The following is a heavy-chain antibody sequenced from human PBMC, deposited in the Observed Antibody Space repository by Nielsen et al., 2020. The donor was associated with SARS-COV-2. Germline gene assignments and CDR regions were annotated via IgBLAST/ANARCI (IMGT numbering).Heavy chain of an antibody. CDR3: ARETAASFDY. V-gene: IGHV1-8*01. D-gene: IGHD6-25*01. CDR1: GYTFTSYD. Sequence: ASVKVSCKASGYTFTSYDINWVRQATGQGLEWMGWMNPNSGNTGYAQKFQGRVTMTRDTSISTAYMELSRLRSDDTAVYYCARETAASFDYWGQGTLVTVSS. J-gene: IGHJ4*02. CDR2: MNPNSGNT.